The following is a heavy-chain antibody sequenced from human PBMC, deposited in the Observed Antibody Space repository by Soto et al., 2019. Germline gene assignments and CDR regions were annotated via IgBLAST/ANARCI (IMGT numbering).Heavy chain of an antibody. CDR3: AGGGIPGTPGRYGMDV. CDR2: IWYDGSNK. J-gene: IGHJ6*02. CDR1: GFTFSSYD. D-gene: IGHD1-7*01. V-gene: IGHV3-33*01. Sequence: QVQLVESGGGVVQPGRSLRLSCAASGFTFSSYDMHWVRQAPGKGLEWVALIWYDGSNKYYADSVKGRFPISRDNSQNTLYLQMNSLRAEDTAVFYGAGGGIPGTPGRYGMDVWGQGTTVTVSS.